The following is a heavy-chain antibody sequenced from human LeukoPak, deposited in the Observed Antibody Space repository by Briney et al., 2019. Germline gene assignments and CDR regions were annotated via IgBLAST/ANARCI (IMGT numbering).Heavy chain of an antibody. Sequence: GGSLRLSCAASGFTFSGSEMNWVRQAPGKGLEWVSGISSSGGSIYYADSVQGRFTISRDNAKKSLHLQMNSLRAEDTAVYYCARDPTDLGYCSGGSCLDSDYWGQGTLVTVSS. CDR1: GFTFSGSE. J-gene: IGHJ4*02. V-gene: IGHV3-48*03. D-gene: IGHD2-15*01. CDR2: ISSSGGSI. CDR3: ARDPTDLGYCSGGSCLDSDY.